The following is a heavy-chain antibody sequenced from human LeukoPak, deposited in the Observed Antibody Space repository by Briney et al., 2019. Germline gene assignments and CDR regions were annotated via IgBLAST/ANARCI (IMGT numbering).Heavy chain of an antibody. CDR1: GFTFSSYS. V-gene: IGHV3-21*01. CDR3: ARDSSSWYPDYYGMDV. Sequence: GGSLRLSCAASGFTFSSYSMNWVRQAPGKGLEWVSSISSSSSYIYYADSVKGRFTISRDNAKNSLYLQMNSLRAEDTAVYYCARDSSSWYPDYYGMDVWGQGTTVTVSS. CDR2: ISSSSSYI. J-gene: IGHJ6*02. D-gene: IGHD6-13*01.